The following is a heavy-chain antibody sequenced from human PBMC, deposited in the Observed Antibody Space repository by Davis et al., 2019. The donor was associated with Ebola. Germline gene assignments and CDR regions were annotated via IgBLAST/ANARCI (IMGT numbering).Heavy chain of an antibody. J-gene: IGHJ4*02. Sequence: SETLSLTCTVSGGSMNYHYWSWIRQSPGKGLEWIGYIYYSGRTKYNPSLKSRVTISVDTSKNQFSLRLSSVTAADSAVYYCARVGSITGTTFDYWGQGALVTVSS. CDR2: IYYSGRT. D-gene: IGHD1-7*01. CDR1: GGSMNYHY. V-gene: IGHV4-59*11. CDR3: ARVGSITGTTFDY.